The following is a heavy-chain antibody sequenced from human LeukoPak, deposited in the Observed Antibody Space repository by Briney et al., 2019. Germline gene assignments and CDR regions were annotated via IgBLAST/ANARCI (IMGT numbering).Heavy chain of an antibody. J-gene: IGHJ5*02. CDR1: GGSISSSSYY. CDR3: ARHYKGGATLNWFDP. Sequence: PSQTLSLTCTVSGGSISSSSYYWGWIRQPPGKGLEWIGSIYYSGSTYYNPSLKSRVTISVDTSKNQFSLKLSSVTAADTAVYYCARHYKGGATLNWFDPWGQGTLVTVSS. V-gene: IGHV4-39*01. D-gene: IGHD1-26*01. CDR2: IYYSGST.